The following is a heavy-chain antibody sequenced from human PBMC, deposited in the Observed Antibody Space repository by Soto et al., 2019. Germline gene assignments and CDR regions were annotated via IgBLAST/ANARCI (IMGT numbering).Heavy chain of an antibody. CDR2: VYYSGNS. CDR3: ARGTMSGVVIPRGSYFDF. J-gene: IGHJ4*02. V-gene: IGHV4-59*13. CDR1: GASISSYY. D-gene: IGHD3-3*01. Sequence: QVQLQESGPGLVKPSETLSLICTVSGASISSYYWNWIRQSPEKGLEWIGYVYYSGNSNFNPSLRYRLTMSVDMATNQFSLKLKSVSAADTALYYCARGTMSGVVIPRGSYFDFWGQGALVTVSS.